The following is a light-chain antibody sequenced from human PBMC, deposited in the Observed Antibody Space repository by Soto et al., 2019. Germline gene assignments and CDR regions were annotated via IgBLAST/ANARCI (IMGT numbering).Light chain of an antibody. V-gene: IGKV1-39*01. CDR2: ATS. CDR3: QQSYRSPRP. J-gene: IGKJ2*01. Sequence: DIQMTQSPSALSASVGDRVTLTCRASQSISSYLNWYQHKPGKAPKLLIYATSNLQGGVPSRFSGNGSGTDFTLTIISLQSEDFAIYYCQQSYRSPRPFGQGTNLEI. CDR1: QSISSY.